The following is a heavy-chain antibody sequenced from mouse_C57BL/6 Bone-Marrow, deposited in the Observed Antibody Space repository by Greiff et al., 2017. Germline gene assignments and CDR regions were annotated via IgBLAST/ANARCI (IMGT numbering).Heavy chain of an antibody. V-gene: IGHV1-76*01. D-gene: IGHD1-1*01. CDR1: GYTFTDYY. J-gene: IGHJ2*01. CDR2: IYPGSGNT. CDR3: ARCKIYYYGSSYYFDY. Sequence: QVHVKQSGAELVRPGASVKLSCTASGYTFTDYYINWVKQRPGQGLEWIARIYPGSGNTYYNEKFKGKATLTAEKSSSTAYMQLSSLTSEDSAVYFCARCKIYYYGSSYYFDYWGQGTTLTVSS.